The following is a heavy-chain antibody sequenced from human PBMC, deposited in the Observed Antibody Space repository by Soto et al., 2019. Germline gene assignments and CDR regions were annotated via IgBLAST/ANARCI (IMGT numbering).Heavy chain of an antibody. CDR1: GGTFSSYA. D-gene: IGHD6-13*01. J-gene: IGHJ6*02. CDR2: IIPIFGTT. V-gene: IGHV1-69*12. CDR3: ARPYNSRLESSYYYAVDV. Sequence: QVQLVQSGAEVKKPGSSVTVSCKASGGTFSSYAVSWVRQAPGQGLEWMGGIIPIFGTTNYPLKFQGRVSITADQSTSTAYMELTSLTSRDTAVYYGARPYNSRLESSYYYAVDVWGPGTTVIVSS.